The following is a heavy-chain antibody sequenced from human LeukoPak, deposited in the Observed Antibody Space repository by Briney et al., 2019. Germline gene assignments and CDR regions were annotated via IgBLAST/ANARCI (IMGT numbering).Heavy chain of an antibody. Sequence: SETLSLTCTVSGASISGYYWSWIRQPPGKGLEWIGEINHSGSTNYNPSLKSRVTISVDTSKNQFSLKLSSVTAADTAVYYCARGRQLWPPASPLAPFDYWGQGTLVTVSS. V-gene: IGHV4-34*01. J-gene: IGHJ4*02. CDR3: ARGRQLWPPASPLAPFDY. CDR2: INHSGST. CDR1: GASISGYY. D-gene: IGHD5-18*01.